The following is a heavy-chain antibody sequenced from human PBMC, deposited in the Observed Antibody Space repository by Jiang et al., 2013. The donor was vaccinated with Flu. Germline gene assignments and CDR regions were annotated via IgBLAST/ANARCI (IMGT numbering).Heavy chain of an antibody. CDR2: INHSGST. Sequence: LLKPSETLSLTCAVYGGPFSGYYWSWIRQPPGKGLEWIGEINHSGSTNYNPSLKSRVTISVDTPKNQFSLKLNSVTAADTAVYYCARIVLLWFGESGGGGWFDPWGPGTLVTVSS. CDR1: GGPFSGYY. J-gene: IGHJ5*02. D-gene: IGHD3-10*01. CDR3: ARIVLLWFGESGGGGWFDP. V-gene: IGHV4-34*01.